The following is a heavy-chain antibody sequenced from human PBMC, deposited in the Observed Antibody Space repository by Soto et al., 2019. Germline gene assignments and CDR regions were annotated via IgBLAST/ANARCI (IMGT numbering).Heavy chain of an antibody. CDR1: GYTFTSYG. Sequence: GASVKVSCKASGYTFTSYGIHWMRQAPGQRLEWMGWLNAANGDTKYSPKFQGRVTITRDTSASTAYMELSSLRSEDTAVYYCVRRHVSATGIDWFDPWGQGTLVTVSS. CDR3: VRRHVSATGIDWFDP. J-gene: IGHJ5*02. CDR2: LNAANGDT. D-gene: IGHD6-13*01. V-gene: IGHV1-3*01.